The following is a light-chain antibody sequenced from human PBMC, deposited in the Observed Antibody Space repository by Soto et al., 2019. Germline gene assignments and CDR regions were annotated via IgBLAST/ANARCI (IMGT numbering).Light chain of an antibody. V-gene: IGLV4-69*01. CDR1: SGHSSFA. Sequence: QLVLTQSPSASASLGASVKLTCTLSSGHSSFAIAWHQQQPEKGPRYLMKINSDGSHTKGDGIADRFSGSGSGAERYLTISSLQSEDEAEYYCQTWGTGIVFGGGTKLTVL. CDR3: QTWGTGIV. CDR2: INSDGSH. J-gene: IGLJ2*01.